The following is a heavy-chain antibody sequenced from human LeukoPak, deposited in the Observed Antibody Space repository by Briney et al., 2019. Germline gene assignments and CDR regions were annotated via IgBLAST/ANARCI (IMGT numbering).Heavy chain of an antibody. CDR3: TRRLDD. D-gene: IGHD3-16*01. V-gene: IGHV3-7*01. J-gene: IGHJ4*02. CDR1: GFSFNSDW. CDR2: IKHDESEK. Sequence: GGSLRLSCAASGFSFNSDWMDWVRQAPGKGLEWVANIKHDESEKNYLDSVKSQFTISRDNAQNSLYLQMNGLRVEDTAVYYCTRRLDDWGQGTLVTVSS.